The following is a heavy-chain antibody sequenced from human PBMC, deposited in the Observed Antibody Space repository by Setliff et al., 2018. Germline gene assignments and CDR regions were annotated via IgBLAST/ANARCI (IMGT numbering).Heavy chain of an antibody. V-gene: IGHV1-46*01. J-gene: IGHJ4*02. D-gene: IGHD6-13*01. CDR1: GYSLTRYY. CDR3: ARGGMAAANRKGVFEY. Sequence: ASVKVSCKASGYSLTRYYMHWVRQAPGQGLEWMGIINPGGGSASYAEKFRGRVTMTRDTSTSTFYMEVNILRSDDTAVYYCARGGMAAANRKGVFEYWGQGTLVTVSS. CDR2: INPGGGSA.